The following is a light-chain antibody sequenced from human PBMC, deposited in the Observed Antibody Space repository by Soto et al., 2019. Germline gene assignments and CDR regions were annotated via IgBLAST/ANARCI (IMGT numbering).Light chain of an antibody. CDR3: QQSYSTPET. J-gene: IGKJ1*01. Sequence: MRLTQFPSSLSASIGDRVAMSCRASQNIDVYINWYQQKPGKAPKLLIYGASTLQSGVPSRFSGSGSGTEFTLTISSLQPEDLATYYCQQSYSTPETFGQGTKVEIK. CDR2: GAS. CDR1: QNIDVY. V-gene: IGKV1-39*01.